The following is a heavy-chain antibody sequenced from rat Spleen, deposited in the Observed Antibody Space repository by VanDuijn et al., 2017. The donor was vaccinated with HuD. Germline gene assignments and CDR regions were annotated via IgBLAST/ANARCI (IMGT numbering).Heavy chain of an antibody. D-gene: IGHD1-2*01. CDR2: ISYEGSST. V-gene: IGHV5-22*01. J-gene: IGHJ4*01. CDR1: GFTFSDYY. Sequence: EVQLVESGGNLVQPGRSLKLSCAASGFTFSDYYMAWVRQAPKKGLEWVASISYEGSSTYYGDSVKGRFTFSRDNAKSTLYLQMNSLRSEDTATYYCARHSSSYYVMDAWGQGASVTVSS. CDR3: ARHSSSYYVMDA.